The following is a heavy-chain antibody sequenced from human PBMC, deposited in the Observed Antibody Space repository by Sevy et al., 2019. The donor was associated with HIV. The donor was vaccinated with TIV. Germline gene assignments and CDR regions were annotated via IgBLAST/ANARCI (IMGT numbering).Heavy chain of an antibody. V-gene: IGHV1-24*01. CDR2: CDPEDGET. J-gene: IGHJ4*02. CDR3: ATIGSLHSSGYYFPERPLDY. CDR1: GYTVTELS. Sequence: ASVKFSCKVSGYTVTELSMHWVQQAPGKGLEWMGGCDPEDGETIYAQKFQGRVTMTEDTSTDTAYMELSSLRSEDTAVYYCATIGSLHSSGYYFPERPLDYWGQGTLVTVSS. D-gene: IGHD3-22*01.